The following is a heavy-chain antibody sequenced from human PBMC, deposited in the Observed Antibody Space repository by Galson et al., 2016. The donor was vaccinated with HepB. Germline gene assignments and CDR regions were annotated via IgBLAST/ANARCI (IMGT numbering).Heavy chain of an antibody. D-gene: IGHD5/OR15-5a*01. CDR2: ISWNSGSI. CDR1: GFTFGDYA. CDR3: TKDTRPRMAPRSDSVCGMDV. V-gene: IGHV3-9*01. J-gene: IGHJ6*02. Sequence: SLRLSCAASGFTFGDYAMHWVRQAPGKGLEWVSGISWNSGSIYYADSVKGRFTISRDNAKNSLYLQMNSLRTEDTALYYCTKDTRPRMAPRSDSVCGMDVWGQGTTVTVSS.